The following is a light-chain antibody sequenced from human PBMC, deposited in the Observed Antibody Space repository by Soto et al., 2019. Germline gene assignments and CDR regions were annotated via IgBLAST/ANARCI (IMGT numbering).Light chain of an antibody. CDR3: QQRSNWPPAKT. CDR1: QSVSSY. J-gene: IGKJ1*01. V-gene: IGKV3-11*01. Sequence: EIVLTQSPTTLSLPPGERATLSCRASQSVSSYLAWYQQKPGQAPRLLIDDASNRATGIPARFSGSGSGTDFTLTISILEPEDFALYYCQQRSNWPPAKTFGQGTK. CDR2: DAS.